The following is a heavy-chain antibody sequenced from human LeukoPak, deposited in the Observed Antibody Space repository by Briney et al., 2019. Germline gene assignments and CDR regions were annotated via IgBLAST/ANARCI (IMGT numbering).Heavy chain of an antibody. Sequence: SETLSLTCTVSGGSIRSYYWSWIRQPPGKGLQWIGYIYYSGSTKYNPSLKSRVTISVDTSKNQFSLRLSSVTAADTAVYYCAREITGTTWAFDVWGQGTLVTVSS. J-gene: IGHJ3*01. CDR1: GGSIRSYY. CDR2: IYYSGST. V-gene: IGHV4-59*08. CDR3: AREITGTTWAFDV. D-gene: IGHD1-7*01.